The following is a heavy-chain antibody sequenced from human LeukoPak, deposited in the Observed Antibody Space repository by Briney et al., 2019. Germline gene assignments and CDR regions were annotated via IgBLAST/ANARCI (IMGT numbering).Heavy chain of an antibody. J-gene: IGHJ5*02. Sequence: GSLRLSCAASGITFSSDWMHWVRQAPGQGLVWVSRINPAGSSTNYADSVKGRFTISRDNAMNTLYLHLNSLRAEDTAVYYCARGVRGSYGTDLWGQGTLVTVSS. CDR1: GITFSSDW. CDR2: INPAGSST. V-gene: IGHV3-74*01. CDR3: ARGVRGSYGTDL. D-gene: IGHD1-26*01.